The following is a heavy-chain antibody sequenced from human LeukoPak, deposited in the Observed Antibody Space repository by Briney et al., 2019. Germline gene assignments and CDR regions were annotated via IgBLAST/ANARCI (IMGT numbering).Heavy chain of an antibody. CDR3: ASSSPPIVVVPAARAFDI. D-gene: IGHD2-2*01. CDR1: GGSFSGYY. J-gene: IGHJ3*02. CDR2: INHTEGT. V-gene: IGHV4-34*01. Sequence: SETLSLTCAVYGGSFSGYYWSWIRQPPGKGLEWVGEINHTEGTNDNPSLKSRVTISVDTSKNQFSLKLSSVTAADTAVYYCASSSPPIVVVPAARAFDIWGQGTMVTVSS.